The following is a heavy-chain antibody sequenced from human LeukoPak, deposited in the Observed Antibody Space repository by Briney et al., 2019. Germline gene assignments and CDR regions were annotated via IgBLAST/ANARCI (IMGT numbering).Heavy chain of an antibody. CDR1: GFTFSSYA. D-gene: IGHD4-17*01. CDR3: ARVPTTHEVY. V-gene: IGHV3-30-3*01. Sequence: GRSLRLSCAASGFTFSSYAMHWVRQAPGKGLEWVAVISYDGSNKYYADSVKGRFTISRDNSKNTLYLQMNSLRAEDTAVYYCARVPTTHEVYWGQGTLVTVSS. CDR2: ISYDGSNK. J-gene: IGHJ4*02.